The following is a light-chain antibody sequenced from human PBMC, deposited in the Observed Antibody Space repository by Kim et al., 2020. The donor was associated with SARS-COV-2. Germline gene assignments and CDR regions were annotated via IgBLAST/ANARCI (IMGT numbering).Light chain of an antibody. CDR3: QVWDRSTVV. J-gene: IGLJ2*01. CDR1: KLGDEN. Sequence: VSAGQTASMTCTGDKLGDENVCWYQQRPGPAPVVVMYHDTKRATGIPDRVSGSKSGNTATLTSSGTQAMDEADYSCQVWDRSTVVFGGGTQLTVL. CDR2: HDT. V-gene: IGLV3-1*01.